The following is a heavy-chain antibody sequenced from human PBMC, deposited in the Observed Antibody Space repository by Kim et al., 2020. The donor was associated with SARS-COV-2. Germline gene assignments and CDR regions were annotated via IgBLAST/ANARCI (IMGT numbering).Heavy chain of an antibody. Sequence: GGSLRLSCAASGFTFSTYSMNWVRQAPGKGLEWVSSISTSSSYIYYADSAKGRFTISRDNAKSSLFLQMNSLRAEDTGVYYCARFEGYGMDVWGQGTTAT. V-gene: IGHV3-21*01. CDR1: GFTFSTYS. J-gene: IGHJ6*02. CDR3: ARFEGYGMDV. CDR2: ISTSSSYI. D-gene: IGHD3-9*01.